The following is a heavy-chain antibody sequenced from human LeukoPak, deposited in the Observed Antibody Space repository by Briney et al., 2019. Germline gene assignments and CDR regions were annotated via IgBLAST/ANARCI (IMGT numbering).Heavy chain of an antibody. J-gene: IGHJ4*02. CDR3: ARFGSDSYGYKYYFDY. CDR2: ISYGGST. V-gene: IGHV4-59*08. CDR1: GGSISSYY. D-gene: IGHD3-16*01. Sequence: PSETLSLTCGVSGGSISSYYWSWIRQSPGKGLQWIGYISYGGSTNYDSSLKSRLTMSVDTSKNQFSLKLRSVTAADTAVYYCARFGSDSYGYKYYFDYWGQGARVTVSS.